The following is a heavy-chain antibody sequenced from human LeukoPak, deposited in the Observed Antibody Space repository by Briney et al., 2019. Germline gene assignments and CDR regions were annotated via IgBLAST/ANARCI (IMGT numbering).Heavy chain of an antibody. J-gene: IGHJ4*02. D-gene: IGHD3-22*01. Sequence: PGGSLRLSCAASGFTFSSYAMSWVRQAPGKALEWVSAISGSGGSTYYADSVKGRFTISRDNSKNTLYLQMNSLRAEDTAVYYCAKDLIQTYYYDSSGYIPFDYWGQGTLVTVSS. V-gene: IGHV3-23*01. CDR1: GFTFSSYA. CDR3: AKDLIQTYYYDSSGYIPFDY. CDR2: ISGSGGST.